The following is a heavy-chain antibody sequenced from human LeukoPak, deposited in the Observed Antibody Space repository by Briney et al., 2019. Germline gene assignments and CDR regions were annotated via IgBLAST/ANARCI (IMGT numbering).Heavy chain of an antibody. CDR3: ARGLAKFDY. Sequence: GGSLRLSCAASGFTFGSYDMNWVRQAPGKGLVWVSYISSSGSTIYYADSVKGRFTISRDNTKNSLSLQMNSLRAEDTAVYYCARGLAKFDYWGQGTLVTVSS. CDR1: GFTFGSYD. D-gene: IGHD3-3*02. J-gene: IGHJ4*02. V-gene: IGHV3-48*03. CDR2: ISSSGSTI.